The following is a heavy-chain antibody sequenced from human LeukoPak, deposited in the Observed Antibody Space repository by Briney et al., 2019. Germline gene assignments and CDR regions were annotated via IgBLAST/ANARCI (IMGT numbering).Heavy chain of an antibody. CDR3: ARDRSDSSGYYYDDAFDI. D-gene: IGHD3-22*01. CDR1: GYTFTSYG. CDR2: ISAYNGNT. V-gene: IGHV1-18*01. Sequence: ASVKVSCKASGYTFTSYGISWVRQAPGQGLEWMGWISAYNGNTNYAQKLQGRVTMTTDTSTSTAYMELRSLRSDDTAVYYCARDRSDSSGYYYDDAFDIWGQGTMVTDSS. J-gene: IGHJ3*02.